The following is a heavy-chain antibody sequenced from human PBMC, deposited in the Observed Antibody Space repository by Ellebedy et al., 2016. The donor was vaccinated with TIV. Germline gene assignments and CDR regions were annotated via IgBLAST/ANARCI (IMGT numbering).Heavy chain of an antibody. D-gene: IGHD3-3*01. Sequence: ASVKVSXXASGHSFTAYGIHWVRQAPGQSLEWLGWINTGNDNTKYSQKLQGRVTITRDYMELSGLMSEDTAVYYCATREWQDPMDVWGQGTTVTVS. CDR1: GHSFTAYG. CDR3: ATREWQDPMDV. J-gene: IGHJ6*02. V-gene: IGHV1-3*04. CDR2: INTGNDNT.